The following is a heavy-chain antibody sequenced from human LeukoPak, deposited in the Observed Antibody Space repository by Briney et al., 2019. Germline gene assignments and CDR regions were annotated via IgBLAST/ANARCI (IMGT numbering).Heavy chain of an antibody. J-gene: IGHJ1*01. CDR1: GFNFVAYW. Sequence: KSGGSLRLSCTTSGFNFVAYWMGWVRQAPGKGLEWVSAISGDSRYIYYADSVRGRFTISRDNAENSLYLQMNSLRVEDTAVYYCATYSSLNRREFQYWGQGTLLTVSS. CDR2: ISGDSRYI. CDR3: ATYSSLNRREFQY. D-gene: IGHD3-22*01. V-gene: IGHV3-21*01.